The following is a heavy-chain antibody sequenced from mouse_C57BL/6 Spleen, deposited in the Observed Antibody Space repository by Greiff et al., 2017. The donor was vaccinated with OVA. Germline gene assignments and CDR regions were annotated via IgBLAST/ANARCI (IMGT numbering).Heavy chain of an antibody. D-gene: IGHD2-14*01. Sequence: VQLQESGPGLVAPSQSLSITCTVSGFSFTSYGVSWVRQPPGKGLEWLGVIWGDGSTNYHSALVSRLSISKDNSKSHVFLKLNSLQTDDTATYYWAKQDCYRNQAWFAYWGQGTLVTVSA. V-gene: IGHV2-3*01. CDR2: IWGDGST. J-gene: IGHJ3*01. CDR1: GFSFTSYG. CDR3: AKQDCYRNQAWFAY.